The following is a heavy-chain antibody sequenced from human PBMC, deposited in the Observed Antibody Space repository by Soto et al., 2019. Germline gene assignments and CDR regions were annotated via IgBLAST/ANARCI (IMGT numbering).Heavy chain of an antibody. V-gene: IGHV3-30*02. D-gene: IGHD5-18*01. Sequence: GGSLRLSCAASGITFSDYGMHWVRQAPGKGLEWVAGVWKDGSNRYYVDSVKGRFTISRDNSKNTLYLQMNSPRDEDTAVYYCAKVPRGSNFGYYNFWGQGTLVTVSS. CDR2: VWKDGSNR. CDR3: AKVPRGSNFGYYNF. J-gene: IGHJ4*02. CDR1: GITFSDYG.